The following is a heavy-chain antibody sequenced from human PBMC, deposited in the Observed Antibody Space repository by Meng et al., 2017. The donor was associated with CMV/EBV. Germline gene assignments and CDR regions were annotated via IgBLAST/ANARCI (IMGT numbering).Heavy chain of an antibody. CDR1: GFTFSSYS. CDR3: ARDRTIFGVRNYYYYGMDV. J-gene: IGHJ6*02. CDR2: ISSSSSYI. Sequence: GGSPRLSCAASGFTFSSYSMNWVRQAPGKGLEWVSSISSSSSYIYYADSVKGRFTISRDNAKNSLYLQMNSLRAEDTAVYYCARDRTIFGVRNYYYYGMDVWGQGTTVTVSS. V-gene: IGHV3-21*01. D-gene: IGHD3-3*01.